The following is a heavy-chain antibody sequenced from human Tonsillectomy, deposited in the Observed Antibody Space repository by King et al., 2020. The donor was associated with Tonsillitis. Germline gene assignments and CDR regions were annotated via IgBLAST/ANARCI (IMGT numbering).Heavy chain of an antibody. J-gene: IGHJ4*02. CDR2: IYYSGST. CDR3: ARGSGGYDWLGVMMGYFDY. D-gene: IGHD5-12*01. V-gene: IGHV4-59*01. CDR1: GGSISSYY. Sequence: VQLQESGPGLVKPSETLSLTCTVSGGSISSYYWSWIRQPPGKGLEWIGYIYYSGSTNYNPSLKSRVTISVDTSKNQFSLKLSSVTAADTAVYYCARGSGGYDWLGVMMGYFDYWGQGTLVTVSS.